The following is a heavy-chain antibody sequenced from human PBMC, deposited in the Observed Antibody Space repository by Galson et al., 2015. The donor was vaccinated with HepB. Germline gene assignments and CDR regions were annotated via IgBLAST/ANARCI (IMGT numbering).Heavy chain of an antibody. CDR2: IYSGGST. CDR1: GFTVSSNY. Sequence: SLRLSCAASGFTVSSNYMSWVRQAPGKGLEWVSVIYSGGSTYYADSVKGRFTISRDNSKNTLYLQMNSLRAEDTAVYYCARESRIAVAGGNWFDPWGQGTLVTVSS. CDR3: ARESRIAVAGGNWFDP. J-gene: IGHJ5*02. D-gene: IGHD6-19*01. V-gene: IGHV3-66*02.